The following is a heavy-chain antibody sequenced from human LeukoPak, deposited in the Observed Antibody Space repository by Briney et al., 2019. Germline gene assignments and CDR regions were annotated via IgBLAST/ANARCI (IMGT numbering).Heavy chain of an antibody. J-gene: IGHJ4*02. D-gene: IGHD3-10*01. CDR3: ATSWGYYGSGSYYKNFDY. CDR1: GYTLTELS. V-gene: IGHV1-24*01. Sequence: ASVKVSCKVSGYTLTELSMHWVRQAPGKGLEWMGGFDPEDGETIYAQKFQGRVTMTEDTSTDTAYMELSSLRSEDTAVYYCATSWGYYGSGSYYKNFDYWGQGTLVTVSS. CDR2: FDPEDGET.